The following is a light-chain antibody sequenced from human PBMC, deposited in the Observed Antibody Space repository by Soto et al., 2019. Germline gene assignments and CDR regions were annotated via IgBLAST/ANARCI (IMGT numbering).Light chain of an antibody. CDR1: QSIGSS. Sequence: DIQMTQSPSSPSASVGDRVTIICLASQSIGSSLTWYQQKPGKAPNLLISAASTLQSGVPSRFSGSGSGTDFTLAISSLQPEDFATYYCQLSSSTPTFGPGTKVDIK. J-gene: IGKJ3*01. CDR3: QLSSSTPT. V-gene: IGKV1-39*01. CDR2: AAS.